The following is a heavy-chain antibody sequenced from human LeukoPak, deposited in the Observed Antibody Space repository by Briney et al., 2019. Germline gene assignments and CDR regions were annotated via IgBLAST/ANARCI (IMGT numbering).Heavy chain of an antibody. J-gene: IGHJ4*02. Sequence: PGGSLRVSCAASGFTFSSCWMSWVRQAPGKGLEWVANIKQDGSEKYYVDSVKGRFTISRDNTKNSLYLQMNSLRAEDRAVYYCASRRETYYDILTGYYFDHWGQGTLVTVSS. CDR3: ASRRETYYDILTGYYFDH. CDR2: IKQDGSEK. CDR1: GFTFSSCW. V-gene: IGHV3-7*01. D-gene: IGHD3-9*01.